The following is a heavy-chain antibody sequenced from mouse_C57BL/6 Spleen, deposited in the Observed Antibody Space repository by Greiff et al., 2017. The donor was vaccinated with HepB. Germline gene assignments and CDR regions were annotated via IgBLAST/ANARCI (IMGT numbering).Heavy chain of an antibody. J-gene: IGHJ1*03. V-gene: IGHV1-18*01. D-gene: IGHD4-1*02. CDR2: INPNNGGT. Sequence: VQLQQSGPELVKPGASVKIPCKASGYTFTDYNMDWVKQSHGKSLEWIGDINPNNGGTIYNQKFKGKATLTVDKSSSTAYMELRSLTSEDTAVYDCASTGTDEYFDVWGTGTTVTVSA. CDR3: ASTGTDEYFDV. CDR1: GYTFTDYN.